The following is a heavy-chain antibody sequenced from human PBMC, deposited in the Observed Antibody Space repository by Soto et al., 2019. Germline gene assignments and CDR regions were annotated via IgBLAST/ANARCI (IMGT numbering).Heavy chain of an antibody. CDR2: IYHSGST. CDR1: GYSISSGYY. Sequence: PSETLSLTCAVSGYSISSGYYWGWIRQPPGKGLEWIGSIYHSGSTYYNPSLKSRVTISVDTSKNQFSLKLSSVTAADTAVYYCARVSGYKYYYYGMDVWGQGATVTVSS. V-gene: IGHV4-38-2*01. J-gene: IGHJ6*02. D-gene: IGHD3-22*01. CDR3: ARVSGYKYYYYGMDV.